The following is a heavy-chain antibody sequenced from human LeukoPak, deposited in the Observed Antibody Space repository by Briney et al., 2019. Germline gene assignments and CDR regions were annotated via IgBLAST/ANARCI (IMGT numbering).Heavy chain of an antibody. CDR2: INWNGGST. D-gene: IGHD1-26*01. CDR1: GFTFDDYG. J-gene: IGHJ5*02. CDR3: ARRRELLSWFDP. V-gene: IGHV3-20*04. Sequence: GGSLRLSCAASGFTFDDYGMSWVRQAPGKGLEWGSGINWNGGSTGYADSVKGRFTISRDNAKNSLYLQMNSLRAEDTALYYCARRRELLSWFDPWGQGTLVTVSS.